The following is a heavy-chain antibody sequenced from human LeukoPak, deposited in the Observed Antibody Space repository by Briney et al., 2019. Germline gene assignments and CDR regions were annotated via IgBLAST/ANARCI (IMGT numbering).Heavy chain of an antibody. J-gene: IGHJ3*02. CDR2: VSNSGTT. V-gene: IGHV4-31*11. Sequence: SETLSLTCAVSGDSVTSGGYFWTWIRQHPGKGLVWIGNVSNSGTTSYNPSLTSRVSISLDTSNNHFSLRLGSVTAADTAVYYCARDVVVTSSPDAFDIWGQGTMVTVSS. D-gene: IGHD2-21*02. CDR3: ARDVVVTSSPDAFDI. CDR1: GDSVTSGGYF.